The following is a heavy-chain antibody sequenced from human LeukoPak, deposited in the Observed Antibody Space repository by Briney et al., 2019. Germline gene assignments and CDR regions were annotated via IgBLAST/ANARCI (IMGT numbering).Heavy chain of an antibody. D-gene: IGHD3-22*01. CDR2: IYSGGNT. Sequence: GGSLRLSCAASGFTLSSNYMSWVRQAPGKGLEWVSVIYSGGNTYYSDSVKGRFTISRDKSKNTLYLQMNSLRPEDTAMYYCDSWVVVTTTGWFDPWGQGTMVTVSS. V-gene: IGHV3-66*02. J-gene: IGHJ5*01. CDR1: GFTLSSNY. CDR3: DSWVVVTTTGWFDP.